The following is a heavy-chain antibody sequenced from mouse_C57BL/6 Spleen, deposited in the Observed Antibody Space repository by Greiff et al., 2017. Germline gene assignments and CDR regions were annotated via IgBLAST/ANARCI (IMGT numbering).Heavy chain of an antibody. CDR2: ISYDGSN. J-gene: IGHJ4*01. Sequence: ESGPGLVKPSQSLSLTCSVTGYSITSGYYWNWIRQFPGNKLEWMGYISYDGSNNYNPSLKNRISITRDTSKTQFFLKLNSVTTEDTATYYCARADYGAMDYWGQGTSVTVSS. V-gene: IGHV3-6*01. CDR3: ARADYGAMDY. CDR1: GYSITSGYY.